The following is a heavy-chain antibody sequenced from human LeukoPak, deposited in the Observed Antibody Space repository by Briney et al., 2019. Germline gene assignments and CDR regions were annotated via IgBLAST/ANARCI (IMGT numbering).Heavy chain of an antibody. V-gene: IGHV1-8*01. CDR2: MNPNRGNT. D-gene: IGHD3-10*01. CDR3: ARTRITMVRGARKEYFQH. J-gene: IGHJ1*01. CDR1: GYTFTSYD. Sequence: GASVKVFCKASGYTFTSYDIHWVRQASGQGLEWMGWMNPNRGNTRYAQKFQGRVTMTRNTSISTAYMELSSVRSEDTAVYYCARTRITMVRGARKEYFQHWGQGTLVTVSS.